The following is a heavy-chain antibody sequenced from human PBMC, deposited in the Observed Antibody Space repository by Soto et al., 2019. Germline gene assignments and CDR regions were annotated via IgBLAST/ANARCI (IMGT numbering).Heavy chain of an antibody. D-gene: IGHD6-6*01. CDR1: GFTFSSYG. V-gene: IGHV3-30*18. CDR2: ISYDGSNK. J-gene: IGHJ6*02. Sequence: PGGSLRLSCAASGFTFSSYGMHWVRQAPGKGLEWVAVISYDGSNKYYADSVKGRFTISRDNSKNTLYLQMNSLRAEDTAVYYCAKDRGSSSSAYYYGMDVXGQGTTVTVSS. CDR3: AKDRGSSSSAYYYGMDV.